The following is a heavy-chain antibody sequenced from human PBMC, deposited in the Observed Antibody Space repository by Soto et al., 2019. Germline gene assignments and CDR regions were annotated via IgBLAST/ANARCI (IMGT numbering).Heavy chain of an antibody. CDR1: GFTFSSYA. CDR2: ISYDGSNT. V-gene: IGHV3-30-3*01. Sequence: QVQLVESGGGVVQPGRSLRLSCAASGFTFSSYAMHWVRQAPGKGLEWVAVISYDGSNTYYADSVKGRFTISRDNSKNTLYLQMNSLRAEDTAVYYCARGRGHGDFYNWFDPWGQGTLVTVSS. CDR3: ARGRGHGDFYNWFDP. J-gene: IGHJ5*02. D-gene: IGHD4-17*01.